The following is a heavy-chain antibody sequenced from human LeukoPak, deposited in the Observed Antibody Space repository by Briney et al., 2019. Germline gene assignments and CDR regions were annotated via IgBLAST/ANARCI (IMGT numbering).Heavy chain of an antibody. CDR2: IIPIFGTA. V-gene: IGHV1-69*13. CDR3: ARDLDYYDSSDIDAFDI. J-gene: IGHJ3*02. D-gene: IGHD3-22*01. CDR1: GGTFSSYA. Sequence: GASVKVSCKASGGTFSSYAISWVRQAPGQGLEWMGGIIPIFGTANYAQKFQGRVTITADESTSTAYMELSSLRSEDTAVYYCARDLDYYDSSDIDAFDIWGQGTMVTVSS.